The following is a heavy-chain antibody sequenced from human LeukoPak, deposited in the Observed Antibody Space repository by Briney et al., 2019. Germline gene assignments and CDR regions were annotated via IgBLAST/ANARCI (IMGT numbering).Heavy chain of an antibody. J-gene: IGHJ3*02. CDR3: ARGIGYCSGGSCYRIGDAFDI. D-gene: IGHD2-15*01. V-gene: IGHV1-69*04. CDR2: IIPIFGIA. CDR1: GGTFSSYA. Sequence: SVKVSCKASGGTFSSYAISWVRQAPGQGREWMGRIIPIFGIANYAQKFQGRVTITADKSTSTAYMELSGLRSEDTAVYYCARGIGYCSGGSCYRIGDAFDIWGQGTMVTVSS.